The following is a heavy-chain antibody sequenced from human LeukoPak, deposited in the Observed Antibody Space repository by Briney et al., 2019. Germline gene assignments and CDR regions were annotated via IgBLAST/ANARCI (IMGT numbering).Heavy chain of an antibody. V-gene: IGHV4-59*02. D-gene: IGHD5-12*01. J-gene: IGHJ5*02. CDR3: ARDGTVATNWFGP. CDR2: IKSSGSS. CDR1: GGSVSSYY. Sequence: SETLSLTCTVSGGSVSSYYWSWIRRPPGKGLEWIGYIKSSGSSNYSPSLKSRVTISMDTSKNQFSLKLNSVTAADTAVYYCARDGTVATNWFGPWGQGTLVTVSS.